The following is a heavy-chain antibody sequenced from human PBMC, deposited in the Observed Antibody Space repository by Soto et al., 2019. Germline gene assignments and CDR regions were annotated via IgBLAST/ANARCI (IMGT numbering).Heavy chain of an antibody. D-gene: IGHD3-22*01. Sequence: KPSETLSLTPAVSGGSISSSNWWSWVRQPPGKGLEWIGEIYHSGSNNYNPPLKSRVTISVDKSKNQFSLKLSSVTAADTAVYYCARSERGSSGYPFDPWRQGTLVPVSS. J-gene: IGHJ5*02. CDR3: ARSERGSSGYPFDP. CDR2: IYHSGSN. V-gene: IGHV4-4*02. CDR1: GGSISSSNW.